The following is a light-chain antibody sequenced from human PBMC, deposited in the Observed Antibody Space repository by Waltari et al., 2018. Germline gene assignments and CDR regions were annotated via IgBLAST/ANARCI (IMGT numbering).Light chain of an antibody. CDR1: QSISSY. V-gene: IGKV1-39*01. CDR3: QQSYSTPRT. J-gene: IGKJ2*01. CDR2: AAS. Sequence: DIQMTQSPSSLSASVGDRVTITCRASQSISSYLNWYQQKPGKAPNLLIYAASSLQSGVPSRFGGSGSGTDFTLTISSLQPEDFAIYYCQQSYSTPRTFGQGTKLEIK.